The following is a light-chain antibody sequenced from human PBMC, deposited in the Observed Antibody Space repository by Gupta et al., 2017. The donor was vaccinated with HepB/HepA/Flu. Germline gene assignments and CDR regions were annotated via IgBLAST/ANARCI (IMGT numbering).Light chain of an antibody. CDR1: QSVSSN. CDR3: QQYDNWPPIT. J-gene: IGKJ5*01. V-gene: IGKV3-15*01. CDR2: GAS. Sequence: ERVMTQSPVTLSVSPGERATLSCRASQSVSSNLAWYQQKPGQAPRLLIYGASTRDTGIPARFSGSGSGTEFTLTISGLQSEDFAVYYCQQYDNWPPITFGQGTRLEIK.